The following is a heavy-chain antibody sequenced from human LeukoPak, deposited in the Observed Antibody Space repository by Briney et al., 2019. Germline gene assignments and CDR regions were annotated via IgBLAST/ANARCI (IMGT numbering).Heavy chain of an antibody. Sequence: GGSLRLSCAASGFTYSHYGMHWVRQAPGKGLEWVAVIWSDGSNRFYAGSVKGRFTISRDNSQNTLFLQMNSLRAKDTAMYYCARDAQRGFDYSNSLKYWGHGTLVTVSS. CDR2: IWSDGSNR. V-gene: IGHV3-33*01. CDR1: GFTYSHYG. J-gene: IGHJ4*01. D-gene: IGHD4-11*01. CDR3: ARDAQRGFDYSNSLKY.